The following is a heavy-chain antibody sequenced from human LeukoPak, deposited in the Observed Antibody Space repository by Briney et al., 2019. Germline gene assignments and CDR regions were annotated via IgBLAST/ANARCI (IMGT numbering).Heavy chain of an antibody. Sequence: ASVKVSCKACGYTFTGYYMHWVRQAPGQRLEWMGWINPNSGGTNYAQKFQGRVTMTRDTSISTAYMELSRLRSDDTAVYYCARAPIITIFGVVDSWGQGTLVTVSS. J-gene: IGHJ5*01. V-gene: IGHV1-2*02. CDR1: GYTFTGYY. D-gene: IGHD3-3*01. CDR2: INPNSGGT. CDR3: ARAPIITIFGVVDS.